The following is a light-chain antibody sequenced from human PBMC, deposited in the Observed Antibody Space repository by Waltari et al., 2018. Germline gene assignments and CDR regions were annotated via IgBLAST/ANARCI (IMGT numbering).Light chain of an antibody. V-gene: IGLV1-44*01. CDR1: NSNIGGNS. Sequence: QSVLTQPPSVSGTPGQRVTISCSGSNSNIGGNSVNWYQQLPGKAPKLLIYNDNQGPSGVPGRFAASKSGTSASLAITGLQSEDEAEYYCAVWDDSLGGVFGGGTKLTVL. J-gene: IGLJ3*02. CDR2: NDN. CDR3: AVWDDSLGGV.